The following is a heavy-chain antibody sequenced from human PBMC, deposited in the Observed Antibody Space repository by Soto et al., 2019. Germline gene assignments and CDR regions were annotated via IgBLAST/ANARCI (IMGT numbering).Heavy chain of an antibody. CDR1: GYSFTAYG. V-gene: IGHV1-18*01. CDR2: ISCYNGKT. D-gene: IGHD3-3*01. CDR3: ARDAPPPELRFLEWHNYDYNGMDV. Sequence: QVQVVQSGDEVKETGASGRVSCKTSGYSFTAYGISWVRQAPGQGLEWMGWISCYNGKTKYAQKVQGRVTMTPDTSTSTGYMEVRSLRSDDTAIYYCARDAPPPELRFLEWHNYDYNGMDVWGQGTTVTVSS. J-gene: IGHJ6*02.